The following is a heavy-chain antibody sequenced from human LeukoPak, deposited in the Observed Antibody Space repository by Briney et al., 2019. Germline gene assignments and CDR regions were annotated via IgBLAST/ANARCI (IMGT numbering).Heavy chain of an antibody. CDR2: IFTSGST. J-gene: IGHJ4*02. V-gene: IGHV4-61*02. CDR3: ARETLGDYYDY. Sequence: PSETLSLTCNVSGVSISTGSYYWNWIRQPAGRGLECIGRIFTSGSTDYNPSLKSRVTISLDKSKNQISLKVTSVTAADTAVYYCARETLGDYYDYWVQGTLVTVSS. CDR1: GVSISTGSYY.